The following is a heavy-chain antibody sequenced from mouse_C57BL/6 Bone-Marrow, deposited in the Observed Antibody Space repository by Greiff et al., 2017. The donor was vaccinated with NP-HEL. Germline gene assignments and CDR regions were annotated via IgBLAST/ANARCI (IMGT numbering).Heavy chain of an antibody. V-gene: IGHV5-12*01. D-gene: IGHD1-1*01. CDR3: ARQGDYYGSSYRYFDV. Sequence: EVQLQQSGGGLVQPGGSLKLSCAASGFTFSDYYMYWVRQTPEKRLEWVAYISNGGGSTYYPDTVKGRFTISRDNAKNTLYLQMSRLKSEDTAMYYCARQGDYYGSSYRYFDVWGTGTTVTVSS. CDR1: GFTFSDYY. CDR2: ISNGGGST. J-gene: IGHJ1*03.